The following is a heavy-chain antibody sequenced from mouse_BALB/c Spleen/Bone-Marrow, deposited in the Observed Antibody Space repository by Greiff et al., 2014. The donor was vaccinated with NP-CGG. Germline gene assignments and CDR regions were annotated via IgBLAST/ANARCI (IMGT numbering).Heavy chain of an antibody. CDR3: ARQYGNFGVMDY. CDR2: ISSGGSYT. Sequence: EVQLQQSGGDLVKPGGSLKLSCAASGFTFSKYGMSWVRQTPDKRLEWVANISSGGSYTYYPDSVKGRFTISRDNAKNTLYLQMSSLTSEDTAMYYCARQYGNFGVMDYWGQGTSVTVSS. V-gene: IGHV5-6*01. D-gene: IGHD2-1*01. J-gene: IGHJ4*01. CDR1: GFTFSKYG.